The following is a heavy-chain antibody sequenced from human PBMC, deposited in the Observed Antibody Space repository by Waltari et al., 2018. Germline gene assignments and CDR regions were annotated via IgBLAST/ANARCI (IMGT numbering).Heavy chain of an antibody. D-gene: IGHD5-12*01. CDR3: AREVLPNATIWRSYFDY. Sequence: QVQLQESGPGLVKPSDTLSLPCTVSGASISSYSWRWIRQPAGKGLEYIGRIYTGRHPNYNPSLESRVTMSIDTSKNEFSLKLSSVTAADTAVYYCAREVLPNATIWRSYFDYWGQGSLVTVSS. CDR2: IYTGRHP. CDR1: GASISSYS. V-gene: IGHV4-4*07. J-gene: IGHJ4*02.